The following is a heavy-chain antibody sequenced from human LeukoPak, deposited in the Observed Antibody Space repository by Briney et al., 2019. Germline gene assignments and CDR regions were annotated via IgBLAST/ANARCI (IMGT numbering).Heavy chain of an antibody. CDR1: GGTFSSYA. Sequence: ASVKVSCKASGGTFSSYAISWVRQAPGQGLEWMGRIIPILGIANYAQKFQGRVTTTADKSTSTAYMELSSLRSEDTAVYYCASGANTVTNHDYWGQGTLVTVSS. D-gene: IGHD4-17*01. CDR2: IIPILGIA. V-gene: IGHV1-69*04. J-gene: IGHJ4*02. CDR3: ASGANTVTNHDY.